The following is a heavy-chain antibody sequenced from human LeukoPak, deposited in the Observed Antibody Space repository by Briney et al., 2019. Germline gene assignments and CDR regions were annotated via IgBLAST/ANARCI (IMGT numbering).Heavy chain of an antibody. CDR3: ARNVAAGPRYFDY. CDR2: INSDGSST. CDR1: GFTFSSYW. Sequence: GGSLRLSCAASGFTFSSYWMHWVRQAPGKGLVWVSRINSDGSSTSYADSVKGRFTISRDNAKNTLYLQMNSLRAEDTAVYYCARNVAAGPRYFDYWGQGTLVTVSS. V-gene: IGHV3-74*01. J-gene: IGHJ4*02. D-gene: IGHD6-6*01.